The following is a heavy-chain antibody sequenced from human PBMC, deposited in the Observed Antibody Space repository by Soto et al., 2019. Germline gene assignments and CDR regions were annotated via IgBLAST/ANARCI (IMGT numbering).Heavy chain of an antibody. D-gene: IGHD2-2*01. CDR1: GFSFGSYW. CDR2: IKSDGGST. CDR3: VRDRSTCKDY. V-gene: IGHV3-74*01. Sequence: EVHLVESGGNLVQPGGSLRLSCAASGFSFGSYWMHWVRQVPGKNLVWVARIKSDGGSTDYADFVKGRFSISRDNTKNRLYLQMDSLRTDDTAVYYCVRDRSTCKDYWGQGTLVTVSS. J-gene: IGHJ4*02.